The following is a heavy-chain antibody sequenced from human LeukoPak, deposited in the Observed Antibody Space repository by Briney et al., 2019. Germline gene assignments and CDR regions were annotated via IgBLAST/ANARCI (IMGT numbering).Heavy chain of an antibody. V-gene: IGHV3-21*01. CDR3: ARDYAGGWHHVDS. CDR1: GFTFSSYN. Sequence: GGSLRLSCAASGFTFSSYNMNWVRQAPGKGLEWVSSISRSSTYIYYGDSVKGRFTISRDNAQNSLYLQMNSLRAEDTAVYYCARDYAGGWHHVDSWGQGALVTVSS. D-gene: IGHD6-19*01. CDR2: ISRSSTYI. J-gene: IGHJ4*02.